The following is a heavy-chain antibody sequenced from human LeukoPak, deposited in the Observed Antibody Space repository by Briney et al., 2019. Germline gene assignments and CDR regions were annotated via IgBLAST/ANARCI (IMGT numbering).Heavy chain of an antibody. CDR3: ARHIRGPGHFDY. J-gene: IGHJ4*02. Sequence: GESLKISCQASGYSFTSSWIGWARQMPGKGLEWMAIINPGGSDTRYSPSFQGQVTISADKSISTVYLQWGSLKASDTAMYYCARHIRGPGHFDYWGQGTLVTVSS. D-gene: IGHD2-2*02. CDR2: INPGGSDT. V-gene: IGHV5-51*01. CDR1: GYSFTSSW.